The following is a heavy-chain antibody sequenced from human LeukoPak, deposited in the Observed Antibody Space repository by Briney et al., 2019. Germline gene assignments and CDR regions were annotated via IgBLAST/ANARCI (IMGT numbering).Heavy chain of an antibody. Sequence: GGSLRLSWAASGFTFDDYGMSRVRQAPGKGLEWVSGINWNGGSTGYADSVKGRFTISRDNAKNSMYLQMNNLRAEDTALYYCARDRADDCSSTSCFANWFDPWGQGTLVTVSS. CDR3: ARDRADDCSSTSCFANWFDP. J-gene: IGHJ5*02. CDR1: GFTFDDYG. D-gene: IGHD2-2*01. V-gene: IGHV3-20*04. CDR2: INWNGGST.